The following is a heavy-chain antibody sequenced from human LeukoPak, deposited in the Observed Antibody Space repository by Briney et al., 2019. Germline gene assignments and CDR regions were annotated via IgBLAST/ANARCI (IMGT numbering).Heavy chain of an antibody. Sequence: ASVKVSCKASGYTFTSYDINWVRQATGQGLEWMGWMNPNSGNTGYAQKFQGRVTMTRDTSTSTVYMELSSLRSEDTAVYYCAVPDYYGSGSYYSTDYWGQGTLVTVSS. CDR1: GYTFTSYD. CDR3: AVPDYYGSGSYYSTDY. D-gene: IGHD3-10*01. CDR2: MNPNSGNT. J-gene: IGHJ4*02. V-gene: IGHV1-8*01.